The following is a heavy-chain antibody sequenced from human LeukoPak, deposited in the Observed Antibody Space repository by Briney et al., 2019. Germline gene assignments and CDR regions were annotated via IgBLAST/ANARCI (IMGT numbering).Heavy chain of an antibody. Sequence: PGGSLRLSCAASGFTFSNSAMAWVRQAPGKGLEWVSSITGSGDYTYYADFVKGRFTISRDNSKNTLYLQLNSLRAEDTAVYYCANKPAGFDPWGQGTLVTVSS. V-gene: IGHV3-23*01. D-gene: IGHD1-14*01. CDR1: GFTFSNSA. CDR3: ANKPAGFDP. CDR2: ITGSGDYT. J-gene: IGHJ5*02.